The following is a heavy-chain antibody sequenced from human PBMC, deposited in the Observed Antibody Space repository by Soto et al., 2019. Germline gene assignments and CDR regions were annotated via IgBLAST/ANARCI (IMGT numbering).Heavy chain of an antibody. CDR2: SSGSGGRT. V-gene: IGHV3-23*01. D-gene: IGHD1-26*01. CDR1: GCNFSSYA. Sequence: GGSRRLSCAASGCNFSSYAKSWVRQAPGKGLEWVSTSSGSGGRTYYADSVKGRFSISRDNSKNTLYLQMNSLRAEDTAVYYCSKCFKRSYHDYWGQRTLVTVSS. J-gene: IGHJ4*02. CDR3: SKCFKRSYHDY.